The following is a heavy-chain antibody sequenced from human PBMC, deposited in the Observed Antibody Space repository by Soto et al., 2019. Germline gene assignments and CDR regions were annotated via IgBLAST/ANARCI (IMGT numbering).Heavy chain of an antibody. CDR3: ARGGYCSGGSRYYYYYGMDV. J-gene: IGHJ6*02. V-gene: IGHV1-2*04. CDR2: INPNSGGT. CDR1: GYTSTGYY. D-gene: IGHD2-15*01. Sequence: ASVKVSCKASGYTSTGYYMHWVRQAPGQGLEWMGWINPNSGGTNYAQKFQGWVTMTRDTSISTAYMELSRLRSDDTAVYYCARGGYCSGGSRYYYYYGMDVWGQGTTVTVS.